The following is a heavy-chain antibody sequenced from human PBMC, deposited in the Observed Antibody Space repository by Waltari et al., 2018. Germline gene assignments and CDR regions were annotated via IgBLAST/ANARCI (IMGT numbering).Heavy chain of an antibody. CDR2: INAGNGNT. D-gene: IGHD5-12*01. CDR1: GYTFTSYA. V-gene: IGHV1-3*01. CDR3: ARGRDGYNLLY. Sequence: QVQLVQSGAEVKKPGASVKVSCKPSGYTFTSYAMPWLRQAPGQRLEWMGWINAGNGNTKYSQKFQGRVTITRDTSASTAYMELSSLRSEDTAVYYCARGRDGYNLLYWGQGTLVTVSS. J-gene: IGHJ4*02.